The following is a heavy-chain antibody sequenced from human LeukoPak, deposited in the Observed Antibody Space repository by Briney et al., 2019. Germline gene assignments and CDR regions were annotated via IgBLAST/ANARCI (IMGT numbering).Heavy chain of an antibody. D-gene: IGHD2-15*01. Sequence: SETLSLTCTVSGGSISSYYWSWIRQPPGKGLEWIGYIYYSGSTNYNPSLKSRVTISVDTSKNQFSLKLSSVTAADTAVYYCARSPCSGGSCYPNYYYYMDVWGKGTTVTVSS. CDR1: GGSISSYY. J-gene: IGHJ6*03. CDR3: ARSPCSGGSCYPNYYYYMDV. CDR2: IYYSGST. V-gene: IGHV4-59*01.